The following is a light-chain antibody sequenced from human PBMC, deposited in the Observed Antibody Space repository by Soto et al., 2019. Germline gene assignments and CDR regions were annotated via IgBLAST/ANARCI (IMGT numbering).Light chain of an antibody. CDR1: QSIDSW. Sequence: DIQMTQSPSTLSASVGDRVTIACRASQSIDSWLAWYQQKPGKAPKFLIYDASDLESGVPSRFRGSGSGTEFTLTISRLQPDDFATYYCQQYRGKPFTFGQGTKVEIK. J-gene: IGKJ2*01. V-gene: IGKV1-5*01. CDR2: DAS. CDR3: QQYRGKPFT.